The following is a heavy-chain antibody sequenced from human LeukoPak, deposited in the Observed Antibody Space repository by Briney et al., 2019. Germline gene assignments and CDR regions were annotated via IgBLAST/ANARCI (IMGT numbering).Heavy chain of an antibody. CDR3: ARVDDSSGSHY. V-gene: IGHV4-39*07. CDR1: GGSISSSSYY. J-gene: IGHJ4*02. D-gene: IGHD3-22*01. Sequence: PSETLSLTCTVSGGSISSSSYYWGWIRQPPGKGLEWIGNIYYSGSTFYNPSLKSRVTISVDTSKNQFSLKLSSVTAADTAVYYCARVDDSSGSHYWGQGTLVTVSS. CDR2: IYYSGST.